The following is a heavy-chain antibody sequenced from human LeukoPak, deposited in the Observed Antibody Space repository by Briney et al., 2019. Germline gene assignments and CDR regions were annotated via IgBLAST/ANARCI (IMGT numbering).Heavy chain of an antibody. V-gene: IGHV3-7*01. J-gene: IGHJ6*03. CDR2: IKQDGSEK. CDR3: AKAEYSPAYDILTGSSDYYYYMDV. Sequence: PGGSLRLSCAASGFTFSSYWMSWVRQAPGKGLEWVANIKQDGSEKYYVDSVKGRFTISRDNAKNSLYLQMNSLRAEDTAVYYCAKAEYSPAYDILTGSSDYYYYMDVWGKGTTVTISS. CDR1: GFTFSSYW. D-gene: IGHD3-9*01.